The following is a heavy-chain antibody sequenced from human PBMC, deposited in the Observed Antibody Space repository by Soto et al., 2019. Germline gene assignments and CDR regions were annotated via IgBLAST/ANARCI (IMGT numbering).Heavy chain of an antibody. CDR3: ARDRRDGYNSPLTY. Sequence: GSLRLACVVSGFTFSGYGMHWVRQAPGKGLEWVAVIWNDGSTRFYADSVKGRFTISRDNSKNTLYLQMNSLRAEDTAVYFCARDRRDGYNSPLTYWGKGPLFTVSS. J-gene: IGHJ4*02. CDR1: GFTFSGYG. D-gene: IGHD5-12*01. V-gene: IGHV3-33*01. CDR2: IWNDGSTR.